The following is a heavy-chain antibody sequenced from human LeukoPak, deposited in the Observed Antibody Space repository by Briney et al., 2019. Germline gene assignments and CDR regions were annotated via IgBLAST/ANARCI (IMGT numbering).Heavy chain of an antibody. D-gene: IGHD6-13*01. V-gene: IGHV5-10-1*01. CDR3: AKTPHSSNWYVFDC. J-gene: IGHJ4*01. CDR1: GYSFISYW. Sequence: GQSLNLASQGSGYSFISYWIGWVRQMPGKGLEWMGRIDPSDSYTNYSPSFQGHVTISADKSISTAYLQWSSLKASDSAIYYCAKTPHSSNWYVFDCWGQLILVTVSS. CDR2: IDPSDSYT.